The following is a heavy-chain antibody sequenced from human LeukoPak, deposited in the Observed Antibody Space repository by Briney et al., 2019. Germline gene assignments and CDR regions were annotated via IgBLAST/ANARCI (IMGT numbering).Heavy chain of an antibody. D-gene: IGHD3-22*01. CDR2: INPNSGGT. CDR1: GYTFTGYY. V-gene: IGHV1-2*02. J-gene: IGHJ4*02. CDR3: ARDPSAYYDNSGSSYPPFDY. Sequence: GASVKVSCKASGYTFTGYYIHWVRQAPGQGLEWMGLINPNSGGTKYSQKFQGRGTMTWDTSISTAYMGLNTLRSDDTALYYCARDPSAYYDNSGSSYPPFDYWGQGTLVTVSS.